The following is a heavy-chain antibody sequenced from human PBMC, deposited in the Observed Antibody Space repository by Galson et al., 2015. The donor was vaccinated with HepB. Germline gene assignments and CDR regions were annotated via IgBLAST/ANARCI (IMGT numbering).Heavy chain of an antibody. CDR3: AKAADPWELPTSMDY. CDR1: GFTFGDYA. D-gene: IGHD1-26*01. V-gene: IGHV3-23*01. J-gene: IGHJ4*02. CDR2: ISGSGGST. Sequence: SLRLSCAASGFTFGDYAMSWVRQAPGKGLEWVSAISGSGGSTYYADSVKGRFTISRDNSKNTLYLQMNSLRAEDTAVYYCAKAADPWELPTSMDYWGQGTLVTVSS.